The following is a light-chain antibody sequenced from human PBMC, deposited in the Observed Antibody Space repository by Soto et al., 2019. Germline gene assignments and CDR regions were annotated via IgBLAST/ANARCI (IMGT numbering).Light chain of an antibody. CDR1: QTVSSTY. V-gene: IGKV3-20*01. CDR3: QQYGSSPFT. Sequence: IVLTQSPGTLSLSPGERSTLSCRASQTVSSTYLAWYQQKPGKAPRLXMYGASSRAAGIPERFSGSRSGTDFTFTISRLEPEDFAVYYCQQYGSSPFTFGQGTRLEIK. CDR2: GAS. J-gene: IGKJ5*01.